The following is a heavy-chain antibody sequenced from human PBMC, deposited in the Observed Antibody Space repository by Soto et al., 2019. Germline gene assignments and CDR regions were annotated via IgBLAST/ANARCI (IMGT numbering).Heavy chain of an antibody. CDR3: ARIVGATTSYYYGMDV. V-gene: IGHV1-69*06. D-gene: IGHD1-26*01. Sequence: QVQLVQSGAEVQKPGSSVKVSCKASGGTFSSYAISWVRQAPGQGLEWMGGIIPIFGTANYAQKFQGRVTITADKSTSTAYMELSSLRSEDTAVYYCARIVGATTSYYYGMDVWGQGTTVTVSS. CDR2: IIPIFGTA. J-gene: IGHJ6*02. CDR1: GGTFSSYA.